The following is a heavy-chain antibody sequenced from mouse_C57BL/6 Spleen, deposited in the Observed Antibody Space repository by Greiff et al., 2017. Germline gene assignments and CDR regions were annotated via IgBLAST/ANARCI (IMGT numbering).Heavy chain of an antibody. D-gene: IGHD1-1*01. CDR2: IYPGSGST. J-gene: IGHJ1*03. Sequence: VKLQQPGAELVKPGASVKMSCKASGYTFTSYWITWVKQRPGQGLEWIGDIYPGSGSTNYNEKFKSKATLTVDTSSSTAYMQLSSLTSEDSAVYYCARGEGYYYGSSSYFDVWGTGTTVTVSS. CDR3: ARGEGYYYGSSSYFDV. CDR1: GYTFTSYW. V-gene: IGHV1-55*01.